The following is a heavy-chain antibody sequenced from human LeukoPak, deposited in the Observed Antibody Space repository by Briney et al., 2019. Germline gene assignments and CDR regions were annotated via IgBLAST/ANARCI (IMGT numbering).Heavy chain of an antibody. Sequence: GALRLSCAASGITLSSNHMNWVRQAPGEGLELGSVIYVGGGTFYADSVKGRFTISRDISKNTLYLQMNSLRAEDTAVYYCARGWGKMAGFYFDYWGQGTLVTVSS. CDR3: ARGWGKMAGFYFDY. CDR2: IYVGGGT. J-gene: IGHJ4*02. CDR1: GITLSSNH. V-gene: IGHV3-53*01. D-gene: IGHD3-16*01.